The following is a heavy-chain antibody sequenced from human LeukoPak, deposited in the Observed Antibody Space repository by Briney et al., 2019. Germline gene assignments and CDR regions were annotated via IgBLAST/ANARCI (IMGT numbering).Heavy chain of an antibody. Sequence: SETLSLTCTVSGGSISVGGYYWSWLRQHPGKGLEWFGYIYHSGNTFYHPSLKSRVKISVGTSKNHVSLDLPSVTAADTAVYYCARTWAVEGGRVFDIWGQGTLVTVSS. CDR3: ARTWAVEGGRVFDI. V-gene: IGHV4-31*03. CDR2: IYHSGNT. D-gene: IGHD6-19*01. J-gene: IGHJ3*02. CDR1: GGSISVGGYY.